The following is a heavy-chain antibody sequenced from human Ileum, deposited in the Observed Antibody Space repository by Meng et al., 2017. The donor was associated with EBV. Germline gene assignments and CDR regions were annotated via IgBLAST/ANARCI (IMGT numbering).Heavy chain of an antibody. D-gene: IGHD5-24*01. CDR3: VRTLERVDY. Sequence: QGQLVEAGAEVEKPWASGRVYGKASGYTFTNYNLSRVRQATGQGREWLRWMNPKTGTAHYAQKFQARVSMTRDTSITTAYMELSSLTSEDTAVYYCVRTLERVDYWGQGTLVTVSS. CDR2: MNPKTGTA. V-gene: IGHV1-8*01. CDR1: GYTFTNYN. J-gene: IGHJ4*02.